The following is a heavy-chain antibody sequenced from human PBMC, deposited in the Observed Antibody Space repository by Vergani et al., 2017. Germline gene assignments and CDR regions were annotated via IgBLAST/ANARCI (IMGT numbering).Heavy chain of an antibody. CDR3: ARVISDSSGYYLKWGRFAFDY. D-gene: IGHD3-22*01. J-gene: IGHJ4*02. CDR1: GDSVSSNSAA. Sequence: QVQLQQSGPGLVKPSQTLSLTCAISGDSVSSNSAAWNWIRQSPSRGLEWLGRTYYRSKWYNDYAVSVKSRITINPDTSKHKFSLQLNSVTPEDTAVYYCARVISDSSGYYLKWGRFAFDYWGQGTLVTVSS. CDR2: TYYRSKWYN. V-gene: IGHV6-1*01.